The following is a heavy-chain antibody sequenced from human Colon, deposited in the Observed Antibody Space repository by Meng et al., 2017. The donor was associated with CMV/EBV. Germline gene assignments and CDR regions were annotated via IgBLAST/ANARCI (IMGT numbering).Heavy chain of an antibody. D-gene: IGHD5-24*01. V-gene: IGHV7-4-1*02. Sequence: KHSGDSFDRYAVHWGRQAPGQGLEWMGWIDTNTGDPTYAQGFTGRFVFSLDASVRTTYLEISNLKAEDTAVYYCAKDGDGFNRKRFDHWGQGSLVTVSS. J-gene: IGHJ4*02. CDR2: IDTNTGDP. CDR1: GDSFDRYA. CDR3: AKDGDGFNRKRFDH.